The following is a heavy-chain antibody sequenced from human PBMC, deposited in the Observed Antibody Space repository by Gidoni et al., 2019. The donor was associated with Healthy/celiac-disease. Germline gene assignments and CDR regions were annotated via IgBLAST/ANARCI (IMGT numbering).Heavy chain of an antibody. CDR2: IYYSGST. Sequence: QLQLQESVPGLVKPSETLSLTCTVSGGPISSTSYYWGWIRQPPGKGLEWIGSIYYSGSTYYNPSLKSRVTISVDTSKNQFSLKLSSVTAADTAVYYCARGSGPSVAASGPVGYWGQGTLVTVSS. V-gene: IGHV4-39*07. D-gene: IGHD6-19*01. J-gene: IGHJ4*02. CDR3: ARGSGPSVAASGPVGY. CDR1: GGPISSTSYY.